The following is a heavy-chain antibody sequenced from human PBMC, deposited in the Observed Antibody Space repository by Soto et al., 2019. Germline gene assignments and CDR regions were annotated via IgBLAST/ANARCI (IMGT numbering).Heavy chain of an antibody. CDR2: IYYSGST. D-gene: IGHD5-18*01. V-gene: IGHV4-59*01. CDR3: ARKLWQHDAFDI. J-gene: IGHJ3*02. CDR1: GGSISSYY. Sequence: SETLSLTCTVSGGSISSYYWSWIRQPPGKGLEWIGYIYYSGSTNYNPSLKSRVTISVDTSKNQFSLKLSSVTAADTAVYYCARKLWQHDAFDIWGQGTMVTVSS.